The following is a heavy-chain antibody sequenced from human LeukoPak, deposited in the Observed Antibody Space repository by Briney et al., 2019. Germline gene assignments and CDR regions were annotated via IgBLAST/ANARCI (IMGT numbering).Heavy chain of an antibody. V-gene: IGHV1-69*04. Sequence: SVKVSCKASGGTFSSYAISWVRQAPGQGLEWMRRIIPIFGIANYAQKFQGRVTITADKSTSTAYMELSSLRSEDTAVYYCARGSIAAAAGHFDYWGQGTLVTVSS. D-gene: IGHD6-13*01. CDR3: ARGSIAAAAGHFDY. CDR2: IIPIFGIA. CDR1: GGTFSSYA. J-gene: IGHJ4*02.